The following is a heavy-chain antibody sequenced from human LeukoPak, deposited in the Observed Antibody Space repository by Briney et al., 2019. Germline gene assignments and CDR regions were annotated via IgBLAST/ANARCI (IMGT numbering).Heavy chain of an antibody. D-gene: IGHD6-6*01. CDR2: IHYGGTT. J-gene: IGHJ4*02. Sequence: SETLSLTCTVSGGSIGSGYYWAWIRQPPGKGLEWIGSIHYGGTTHYNPSLQSRVTISADTSKNQFALDLRSVTAADTAVYYCARLPTYLQYSSSWDVDYWGQGTLVTVSS. CDR3: ARLPTYLQYSSSWDVDY. CDR1: GGSIGSGYY. V-gene: IGHV4-39*01.